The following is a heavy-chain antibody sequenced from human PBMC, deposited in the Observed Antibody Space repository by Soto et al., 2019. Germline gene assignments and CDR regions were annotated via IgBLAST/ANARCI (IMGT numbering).Heavy chain of an antibody. V-gene: IGHV4-34*01. CDR2: INHSGST. CDR3: ARSGYCSSTSCYYYYYYGMDV. D-gene: IGHD2-2*03. J-gene: IGHJ6*02. CDR1: GGSFSGYY. Sequence: SEALSLTCAVYGGSFSGYYWIWIRQPPGKGLEWIGEINHSGSTNYNPSLKSRVTISVDTSKNQFSLKLSSVTAADTAVYYCARSGYCSSTSCYYYYYYGMDVWGQGTTVTVSS.